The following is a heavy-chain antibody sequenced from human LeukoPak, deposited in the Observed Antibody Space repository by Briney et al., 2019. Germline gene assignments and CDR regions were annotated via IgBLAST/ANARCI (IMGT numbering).Heavy chain of an antibody. V-gene: IGHV3-30*18. Sequence: GGSLRLSCAASGITFSSYGMHWVRQAPGKGLEWVAVISYDGSNKYYADSVKGRFTISRDNSKNTLYLQMNSLRAEDTAVYYCAKSGYCSGGSCYAFDYWGQGTLVTVSS. J-gene: IGHJ4*02. CDR2: ISYDGSNK. CDR3: AKSGYCSGGSCYAFDY. CDR1: GITFSSYG. D-gene: IGHD2-15*01.